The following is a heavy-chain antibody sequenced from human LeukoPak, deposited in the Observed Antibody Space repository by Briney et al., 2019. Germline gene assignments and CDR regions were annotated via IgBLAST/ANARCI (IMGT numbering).Heavy chain of an antibody. V-gene: IGHV1-2*02. Sequence: GASVKVSCKASGYTFTGYYIHKLRQAPAQGLEWMGWIDPISGGTNYAQKFQDTITMTRYKSIATAYMEVRRLNSDDTAVYYCARSGFTTGFYLDFWGRGTLVAVSS. CDR3: ARSGFTTGFYLDF. CDR1: GYTFTGYY. D-gene: IGHD1-1*01. J-gene: IGHJ4*02. CDR2: IDPISGGT.